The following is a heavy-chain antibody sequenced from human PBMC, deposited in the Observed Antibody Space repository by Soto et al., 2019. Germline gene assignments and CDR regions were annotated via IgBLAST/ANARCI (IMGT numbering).Heavy chain of an antibody. CDR2: ITISVGNA. CDR3: ARDMYTHYVNYCDL. Sequence: GGSLRLSCAASGFSFKDYYMTWMRQNPEKGLERISTITISVGNAYYAASVKGRVTISRDNAHNSLYLQMSGLRAEDTALYYCARDMYTHYVNYCDLWGKGNMVTVSA. CDR1: GFSFKDYY. J-gene: IGHJ5*02. V-gene: IGHV3-11*01. D-gene: IGHD3-16*01.